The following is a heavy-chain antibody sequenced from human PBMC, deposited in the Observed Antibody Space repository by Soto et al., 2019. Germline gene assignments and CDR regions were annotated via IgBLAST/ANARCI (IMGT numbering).Heavy chain of an antibody. J-gene: IGHJ4*02. D-gene: IGHD1-1*01. Sequence: QVQLVQSGAEVKKPGSSVKVSCKASGGTFSSYAISWVRQAPGQGHEWMRGIIPIFGTANYAQKFQGRVTITADESTSTAYMELSSLRSEDTAVYYCAREGVPTGWAPYYFDYWGQGTLVTVSS. CDR2: IIPIFGTA. CDR3: AREGVPTGWAPYYFDY. CDR1: GGTFSSYA. V-gene: IGHV1-69*01.